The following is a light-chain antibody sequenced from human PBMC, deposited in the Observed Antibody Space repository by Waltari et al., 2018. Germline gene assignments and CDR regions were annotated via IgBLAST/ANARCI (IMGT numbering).Light chain of an antibody. V-gene: IGLV2-14*03. Sequence: QSALTQPASVSGSPGQSITISCTGTSSDVGGYNFVSWYQQHPGKTPKLMVYDLTNRPSGVSNRFSASKSGNTASLTISGLQAEDEADYYCSSYTSSISVVFGGGTKLTVL. J-gene: IGLJ2*01. CDR3: SSYTSSISVV. CDR1: SSDVGGYNF. CDR2: DLT.